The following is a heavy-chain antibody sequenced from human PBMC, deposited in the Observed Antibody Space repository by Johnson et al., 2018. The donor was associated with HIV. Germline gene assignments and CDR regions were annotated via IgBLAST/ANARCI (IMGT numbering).Heavy chain of an antibody. CDR1: GITFSDAW. D-gene: IGHD3-10*01. J-gene: IGHJ3*02. CDR2: IKSKTDGGTT. CDR3: ARGPVMVRGVTDAFDI. Sequence: VQLVESGGGLVQPGGSLRLSCAASGITFSDAWMSWVRQAPGKGLEWVGRIKSKTDGGTTDYAAPVKGRFTISRDDSKNTLYLQMNSLKTEDTAVYYCARGPVMVRGVTDAFDIWGQGTMVTVSS. V-gene: IGHV3-15*01.